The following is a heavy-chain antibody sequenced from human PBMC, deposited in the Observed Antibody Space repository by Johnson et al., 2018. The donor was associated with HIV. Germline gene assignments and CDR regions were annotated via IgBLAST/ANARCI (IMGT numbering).Heavy chain of an antibody. Sequence: VQLVESGGGVVQPGRSLRLSCAASGFTFSRYGMHWVRQAPGKGLEWVAVISYDGSNKYYADSVKGRFTISRDNSKNTLYLQMNSLRAEDTAVYYCAREKGFVGGAFDIWGQGTMVTVSS. J-gene: IGHJ3*02. CDR3: AREKGFVGGAFDI. CDR1: GFTFSRYG. V-gene: IGHV3-30*03. CDR2: ISYDGSNK. D-gene: IGHD3-3*01.